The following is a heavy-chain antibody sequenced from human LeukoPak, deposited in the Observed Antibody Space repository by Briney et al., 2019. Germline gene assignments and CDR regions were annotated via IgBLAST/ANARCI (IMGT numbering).Heavy chain of an antibody. V-gene: IGHV3-30*02. CDR3: AKDQTIFGNEYFQH. J-gene: IGHJ1*01. CDR1: GFTFSSYG. CDR2: IRYDGSNK. D-gene: IGHD3-3*01. Sequence: GGSLRLSCAASGFTFSSYGMHWVRQAPGKGLEWVAFIRYDGSNKYYADSVEGRFTISRDNSKNTLYLQMNSLRAEDTAVYYCAKDQTIFGNEYFQHWGQGTLVTVSS.